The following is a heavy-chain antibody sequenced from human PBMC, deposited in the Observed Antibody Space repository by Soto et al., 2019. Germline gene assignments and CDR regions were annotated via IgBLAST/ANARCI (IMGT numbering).Heavy chain of an antibody. V-gene: IGHV4-39*01. Sequence: LSLTCTVSGGSISSSSYYWGWIRQPPGKGLEWIGSIYYTGSTSYNPSLKSRVTMSVDTSRNQFSLKLRSVTAADTAVYFCAKPATVMLMYGMDVWGAGTTVTLSS. D-gene: IGHD3-16*01. J-gene: IGHJ6*04. CDR1: GGSISSSSYY. CDR2: IYYTGST. CDR3: AKPATVMLMYGMDV.